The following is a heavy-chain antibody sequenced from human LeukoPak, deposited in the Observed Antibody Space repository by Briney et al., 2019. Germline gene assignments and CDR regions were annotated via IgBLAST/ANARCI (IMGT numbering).Heavy chain of an antibody. Sequence: GGSLRLSCAASGFTFSDYYMSWIRQAPGKGLEWVSYISNTGITRHYADSVKGRFTISRDNAKNSLYLQMDSLRAEDTAVYYCARRRYSGSSQHFDYWGQGTLVTVSS. CDR1: GFTFSDYY. D-gene: IGHD1-26*01. J-gene: IGHJ4*02. V-gene: IGHV3-11*04. CDR3: ARRRYSGSSQHFDY. CDR2: ISNTGITR.